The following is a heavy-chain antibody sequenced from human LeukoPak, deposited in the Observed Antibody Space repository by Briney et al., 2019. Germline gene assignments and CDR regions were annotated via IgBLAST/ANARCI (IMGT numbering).Heavy chain of an antibody. CDR3: ARVRISGIAAAGRGNWFDP. CDR1: GGSISSKTYF. D-gene: IGHD6-13*01. Sequence: PSETLSLTCSVSGGSISSKTYFWGWIRQPPGKGLEWIGSIYYSGSTYYNPSLKSRVTISVDTSKDQFSLKLSSVTAADTAVYYCARVRISGIAAAGRGNWFDPWGQGTLVTVSS. CDR2: IYYSGST. V-gene: IGHV4-39*07. J-gene: IGHJ5*02.